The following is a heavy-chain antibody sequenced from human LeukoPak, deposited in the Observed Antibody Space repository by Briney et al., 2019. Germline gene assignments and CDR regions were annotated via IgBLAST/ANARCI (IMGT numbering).Heavy chain of an antibody. CDR2: INHSGST. J-gene: IGHJ4*02. V-gene: IGHV4-34*01. CDR3: ARTNGAAAAFDY. Sequence: PSETLSLTCAVYGGSFSGYYWSWIRQPPGKGLEWIGEINHSGSTNYNPSLKSRVTISVDTSKNQFSLRLSSVTAADTAVYYCARTNGAAAAFDYWGQGTLVTVSS. CDR1: GGSFSGYY. D-gene: IGHD6-13*01.